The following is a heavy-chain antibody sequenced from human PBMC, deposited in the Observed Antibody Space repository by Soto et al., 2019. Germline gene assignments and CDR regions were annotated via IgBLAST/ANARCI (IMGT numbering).Heavy chain of an antibody. V-gene: IGHV1-69*12. CDR2: IIPIFRTP. Sequence: QVHLVQSGAEVKKPGSSVKVSCKASGDTFSSFAISWVRQAPGQGLEWMGGIIPIFRTPKYGQKFQGRVTITADEPTSTADRELSSLRSEDTAVYYCARDKDREQLGGNYYYALDVWGQGTTVIVSS. J-gene: IGHJ6*02. CDR1: GDTFSSFA. D-gene: IGHD1-1*01. CDR3: ARDKDREQLGGNYYYALDV.